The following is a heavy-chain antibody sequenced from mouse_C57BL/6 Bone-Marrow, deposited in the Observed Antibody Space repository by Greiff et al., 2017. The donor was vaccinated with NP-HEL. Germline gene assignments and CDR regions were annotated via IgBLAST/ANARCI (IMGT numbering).Heavy chain of an antibody. CDR1: GYTFTSYG. V-gene: IGHV1-81*01. Sequence: QVQLQQSGAELARPGASVKLSCKASGYTFTSYGISWVKQRTGQGLEWIGEIYPRSGNTYYNEKFKGKATLTADKSSSTAYMELRSLTSEDSAVYFCASARWYFDVCGRGTTVTVSS. CDR3: ASARWYFDV. CDR2: IYPRSGNT. J-gene: IGHJ1*03.